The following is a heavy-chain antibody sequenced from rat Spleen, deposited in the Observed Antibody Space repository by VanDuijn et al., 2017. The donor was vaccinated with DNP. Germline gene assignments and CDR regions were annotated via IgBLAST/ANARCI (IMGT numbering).Heavy chain of an antibody. CDR3: AELARDY. V-gene: IGHV2-77*01. CDR1: GFSLTSYG. Sequence: QVQLKESGPGLVQPSQTLSLTCTVAGFSLTSYGVHWVRQAPGKGLEWMGIIWGDGSTNYNSALKSRLSISRDTSKSQVFLTMNSLQTDDTAVYYCAELARDYWGQGVMVTVSS. J-gene: IGHJ2*01. CDR2: IWGDGST.